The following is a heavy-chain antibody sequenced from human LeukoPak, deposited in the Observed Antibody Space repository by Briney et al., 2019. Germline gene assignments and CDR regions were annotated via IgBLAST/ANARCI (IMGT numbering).Heavy chain of an antibody. V-gene: IGHV3-30-3*01. D-gene: IGHD2-2*01. CDR3: AREDQGY. CDR1: GFTFSSYA. Sequence: PGRSLRLSCAASGFTFSSYAMHWVRQAPGKGLEWVAVISYDGSNKYYADSVKGRFTISRDNAKNSLYLQMNSLRAEDTAVYYCAREDQGYWGQGTLVTVSS. J-gene: IGHJ4*02. CDR2: ISYDGSNK.